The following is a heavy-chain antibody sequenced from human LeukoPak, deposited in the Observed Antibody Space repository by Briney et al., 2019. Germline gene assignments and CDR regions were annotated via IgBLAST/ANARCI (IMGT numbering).Heavy chain of an antibody. CDR3: ARHVFRPLFGGSYVFDY. D-gene: IGHD1-26*01. Sequence: PSETLSLTCTVSGGSIRSYYWSWIRQPPGKGLEWIGYIYDSGSTNYNPSLKSRVTMSVDTSKNQFSLKLSSVTAADTAVYYCARHVFRPLFGGSYVFDYWGQGTLVTVSS. V-gene: IGHV4-59*08. CDR2: IYDSGST. J-gene: IGHJ4*02. CDR1: GGSIRSYY.